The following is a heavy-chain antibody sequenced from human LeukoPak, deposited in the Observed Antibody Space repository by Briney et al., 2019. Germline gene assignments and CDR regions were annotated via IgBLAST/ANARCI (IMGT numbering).Heavy chain of an antibody. V-gene: IGHV3-20*04. D-gene: IGHD5-18*01. CDR3: ARGSVQLWLRDTYYYMDV. CDR2: INWNGRIT. Sequence: GESLRLSCAASGFTFDDYAMNWVRQVPGRGLEWVSGINWNGRITKYADSVKDRFTISRQNTMNSLYLYMNNLGGEDTALYFCARGSVQLWLRDTYYYMDVWGKGTTVTVSS. CDR1: GFTFDDYA. J-gene: IGHJ6*03.